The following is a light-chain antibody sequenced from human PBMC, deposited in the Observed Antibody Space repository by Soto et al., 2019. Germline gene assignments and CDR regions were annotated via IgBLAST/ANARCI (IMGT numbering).Light chain of an antibody. CDR1: QSINYF. CDR2: AAS. Sequence: DIRMTQSPSSLSASVGDRVTITCRASQSINYFLNWYQQKPGKAPKLLIYAASTLQSGVPSRFSGSDSGIDFTLTISSLQLEDFATYYCQQSYTSPRTFGQGTRVEIK. V-gene: IGKV1-39*01. J-gene: IGKJ1*01. CDR3: QQSYTSPRT.